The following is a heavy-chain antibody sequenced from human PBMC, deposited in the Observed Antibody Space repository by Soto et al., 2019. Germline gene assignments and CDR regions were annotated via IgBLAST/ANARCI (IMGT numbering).Heavy chain of an antibody. CDR1: GFTFSSYA. D-gene: IGHD2-21*01. J-gene: IGHJ5*02. V-gene: IGHV3-23*01. CDR3: AKAGRLVINWFDP. CDR2: ITGSGGGT. Sequence: EVQVLESGGGLVQPGGSLRLSCAASGFTFSSYAMSWVRQAPGRGLECVSCITGSGGGTYYADSVKGRFTISRDNSKDTLFLQMNRLRAEDTAVYYCAKAGRLVINWFDPWGQGTLVTVSS.